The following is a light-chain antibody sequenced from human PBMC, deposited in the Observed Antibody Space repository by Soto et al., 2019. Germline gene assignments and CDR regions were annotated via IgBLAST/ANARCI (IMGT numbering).Light chain of an antibody. CDR3: QQYGSSSRWT. J-gene: IGKJ1*01. Sequence: EIVLTQSPGTLSLSPGERATLSCRASQSVSSSYLAWYQQKPGQAPRLLIYGASSRATGIPDRFSGSGSGTDFTLTISGLEPEDFAVYYWQQYGSSSRWTFGQGTKVEIK. CDR2: GAS. CDR1: QSVSSSY. V-gene: IGKV3-20*01.